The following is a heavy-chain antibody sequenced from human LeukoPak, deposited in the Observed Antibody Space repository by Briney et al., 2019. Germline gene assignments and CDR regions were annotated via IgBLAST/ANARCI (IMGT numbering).Heavy chain of an antibody. Sequence: SETLSLTCTVSGGSISYYYWSWIRQPPGKGLEWIGYIYYSGSTNYKPSLQSRVTISVDTSKNQLSLKLSSVTAADTAVYYCARDRSKSFSDFLRWGFAFDIWGRGTMVTVSS. V-gene: IGHV4-59*01. CDR3: ARDRSKSFSDFLRWGFAFDI. CDR1: GGSISYYY. D-gene: IGHD2-21*01. CDR2: IYYSGST. J-gene: IGHJ3*02.